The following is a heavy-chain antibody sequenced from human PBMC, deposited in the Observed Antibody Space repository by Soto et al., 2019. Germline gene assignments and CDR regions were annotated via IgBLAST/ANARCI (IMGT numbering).Heavy chain of an antibody. CDR2: IYPGNSNT. CDR1: GYSFTNYW. Sequence: PGESLKISCKGSGYSFTNYWIGWVRQMPGTGLEWMGIIYPGNSNTRYSPSFQGQVTMSADKSISTAYLQWSSLRASDTAIYYCARPSAVGLASSFDYWGQGSQVTVSS. V-gene: IGHV5-51*01. J-gene: IGHJ4*02. CDR3: ARPSAVGLASSFDY.